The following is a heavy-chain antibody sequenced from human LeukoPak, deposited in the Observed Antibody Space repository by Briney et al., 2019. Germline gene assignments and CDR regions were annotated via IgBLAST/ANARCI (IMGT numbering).Heavy chain of an antibody. CDR1: GGSISSGGYY. J-gene: IGHJ4*02. Sequence: SETLSLTCTVSGGSISSGGYYWSWLRQPPGKGLEWIGYIYHSGSTYYNPSLKSRVTISVDRSKNQFSLKLSSVIAADTAVYYCARVGSSGYYGGFDYWGQGTLVTVSS. V-gene: IGHV4-30-2*01. D-gene: IGHD3-22*01. CDR3: ARVGSSGYYGGFDY. CDR2: IYHSGST.